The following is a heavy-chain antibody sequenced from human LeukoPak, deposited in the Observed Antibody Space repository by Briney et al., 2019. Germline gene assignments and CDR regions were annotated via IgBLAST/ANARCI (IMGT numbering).Heavy chain of an antibody. J-gene: IGHJ4*02. Sequence: SETLSLTCAVYGGSFSGYYWSWIRQPPGKGLEWIGEINHSGSTNYNPSLKSRVTISVDTSKNQFSLKLSSVTAADTAVYYCAAVTVTTYGNYNDCWGQGTLVTVSS. D-gene: IGHD4-17*01. CDR2: INHSGST. V-gene: IGHV4-34*01. CDR1: GGSFSGYY. CDR3: AAVTVTTYGNYNDC.